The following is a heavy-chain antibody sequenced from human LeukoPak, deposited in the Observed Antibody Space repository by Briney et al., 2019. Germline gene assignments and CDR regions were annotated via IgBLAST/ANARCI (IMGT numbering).Heavy chain of an antibody. J-gene: IGHJ4*02. CDR1: GFTFSSYW. CDR2: IKQDGSEK. D-gene: IGHD3-16*01. V-gene: IGHV3-7*01. Sequence: GGSLRPSCAASGFTFSSYWMSWVRQAPGKGLEWVANIKQDGSEKYYVDSVKGRFTISRDNAKNSLYLQMNSLRAEDTAVYYCARDSLITFGEGFYFDYWGQGTLVTVSS. CDR3: ARDSLITFGEGFYFDY.